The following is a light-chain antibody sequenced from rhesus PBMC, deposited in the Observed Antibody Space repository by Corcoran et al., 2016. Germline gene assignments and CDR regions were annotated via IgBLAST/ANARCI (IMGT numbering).Light chain of an antibody. V-gene: IGKV1-32*02. CDR1: QGSRSH. Sequence: DIQMSQSPSSLSASVGDRVTTTCRSSQGSRSHLNWYQQKPGNAPKLLIYYANSLASGVPSRFSGHGSGTDFTFTIRRLQPGDFATYYCQQGNSSPLTFGGGTKVELK. CDR2: YAN. J-gene: IGKJ4*01. CDR3: QQGNSSPLT.